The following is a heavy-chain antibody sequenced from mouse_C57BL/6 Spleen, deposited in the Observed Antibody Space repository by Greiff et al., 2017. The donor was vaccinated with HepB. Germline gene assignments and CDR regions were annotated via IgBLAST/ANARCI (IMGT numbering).Heavy chain of an antibody. CDR1: GYTFTSYT. D-gene: IGHD2-2*01. J-gene: IGHJ2*01. V-gene: IGHV1-4*01. CDR3: ARSGLRLFDY. Sequence: VQLQQSGAELARPGASVKMSCKASGYTFTSYTMHWVKQRPGQGLEWIGYINPSSGYTKYNQKFKDKATLTADKSSSTAYMQLSSLTSEDSAVYYCARSGLRLFDYWGQGTTLTVSS. CDR2: INPSSGYT.